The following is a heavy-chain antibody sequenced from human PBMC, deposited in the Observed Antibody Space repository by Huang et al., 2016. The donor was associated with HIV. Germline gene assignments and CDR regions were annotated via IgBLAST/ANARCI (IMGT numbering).Heavy chain of an antibody. CDR2: IHHSGTT. CDR1: GDSLSGYY. CDR3: ARGRGWLQRKNYYFDY. D-gene: IGHD5-18*01. J-gene: IGHJ4*02. V-gene: IGHV4-34*02. Sequence: QVQLQQWGAGLLKPSETLSLTCAVYGDSLSGYYWSWIRQSPGKELEWIGEIHHSGTTNYNPSLKSRVTISLDTSKKQFSLKLKSVTAADTAVFYCARGRGWLQRKNYYFDYWGQGTLVTVSS.